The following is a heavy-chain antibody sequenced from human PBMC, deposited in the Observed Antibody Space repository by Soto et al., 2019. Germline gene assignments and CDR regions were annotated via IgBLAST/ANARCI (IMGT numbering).Heavy chain of an antibody. CDR2: INAGNGNT. Sequence: QVQLVQSGAEVKKPGASVKVSCKASGYTFTSYAMHWVRQAPGQRLEWMGWINAGNGNTKYSQKCQGRVTITRDTSASTAYMELSSLRSEDTAVYYCARDTYYYDSSGYYYGPPEYNWFDPWGQGTLVTVSS. D-gene: IGHD3-22*01. J-gene: IGHJ5*02. CDR3: ARDTYYYDSSGYYYGPPEYNWFDP. V-gene: IGHV1-3*01. CDR1: GYTFTSYA.